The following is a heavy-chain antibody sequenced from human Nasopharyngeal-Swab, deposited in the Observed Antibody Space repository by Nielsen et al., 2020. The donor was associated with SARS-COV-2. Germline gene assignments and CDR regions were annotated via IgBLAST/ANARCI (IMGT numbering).Heavy chain of an antibody. Sequence: GSLRLSCAVYGGSFSGYYWSWIRQPPGKGLEWIGEINHSGTTNYNPSLKSRVTISVDTSKNQFSLKLSSVTAADTAVYYCARVPRGIVYSSSWYYYSYYMDVWGKGTTVTVSS. CDR1: GGSFSGYY. D-gene: IGHD6-13*01. J-gene: IGHJ6*03. CDR3: ARVPRGIVYSSSWYYYSYYMDV. CDR2: INHSGTT. V-gene: IGHV4-34*01.